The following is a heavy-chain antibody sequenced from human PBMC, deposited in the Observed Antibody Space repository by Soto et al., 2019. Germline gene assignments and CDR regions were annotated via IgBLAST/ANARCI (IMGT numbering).Heavy chain of an antibody. V-gene: IGHV3-30-3*01. J-gene: IGHJ6*02. CDR2: ISYDGSNK. D-gene: IGHD2-2*01. Sequence: GGSLRLSCAASGGTFSSYTMNWVRQAPGKGLEWVAVISYDGSNKYYADSVKGRFTISRDNSKNTLYLQMNSLRAEDTAVYYCARGAGYCISTSCRKGGYYYYGMDVWGQGTTVTVSS. CDR1: GGTFSSYT. CDR3: ARGAGYCISTSCRKGGYYYYGMDV.